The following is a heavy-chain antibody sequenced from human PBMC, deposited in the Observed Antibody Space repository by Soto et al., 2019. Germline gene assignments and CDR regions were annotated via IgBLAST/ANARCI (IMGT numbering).Heavy chain of an antibody. CDR2: IIPIFGTA. CDR1: GGTSSSYA. CDR3: ARDEYGAVAGPGNYYYYYGMDV. V-gene: IGHV1-69*01. Sequence: QVQLVQSGAEVKKPGSSVKVSCKASGGTSSSYAISWVRQAPGQGLEWMGGIIPIFGTANYAQKFQGRVTITADESTSTAYMELSSLRSEDTAVYYCARDEYGAVAGPGNYYYYYGMDVWGQGTTVTVSS. J-gene: IGHJ6*02. D-gene: IGHD6-19*01.